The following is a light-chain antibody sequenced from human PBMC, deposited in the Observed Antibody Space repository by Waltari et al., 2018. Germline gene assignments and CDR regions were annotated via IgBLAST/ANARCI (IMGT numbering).Light chain of an antibody. J-gene: IGKJ2*01. CDR1: HSLLYSDGNIY. CDR2: KVS. Sequence: EVVMTQSPVSLPVPLGQPASISCQSNHSLLYSDGNIYLNWLQQRPGQSPRRLIYKVSNRDSEVPDRFSATGSATDFTLKISRVEADDIGIYYCMQVSQWPHTFGPWTKLEI. CDR3: MQVSQWPHT. V-gene: IGKV2-30*01.